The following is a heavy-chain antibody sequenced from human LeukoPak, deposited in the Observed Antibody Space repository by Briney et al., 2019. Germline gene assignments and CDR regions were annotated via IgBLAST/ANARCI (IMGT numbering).Heavy chain of an antibody. V-gene: IGHV4-34*01. Sequence: SETLSLTCAVYGGSFSGYYWSWIRQPPGKGLEWIGEINHSGSTNYNPSLKSRVTISVDTSKNQFSLKLSSVTAADTAVYYCARNMNNAFDIWGQGTMVTVSS. J-gene: IGHJ3*02. CDR2: INHSGST. CDR1: GGSFSGYY. D-gene: IGHD2/OR15-2a*01. CDR3: ARNMNNAFDI.